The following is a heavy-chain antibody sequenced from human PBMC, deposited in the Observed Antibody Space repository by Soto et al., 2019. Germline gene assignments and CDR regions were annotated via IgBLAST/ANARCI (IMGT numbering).Heavy chain of an antibody. D-gene: IGHD6-25*01. Sequence: QVQLVQSGAEVKKPGASVTVSCKTSGYPLTDFYIHLVRQAPGQGLEWMAWINPHTGDTNTALKFQGRVTMTRDTSINTAFMELTRLSSDDTAVYYCAREGGAAPGARREWYLDLWGRGTLVSVSS. CDR2: INPHTGDT. V-gene: IGHV1-2*02. J-gene: IGHJ2*01. CDR3: AREGGAAPGARREWYLDL. CDR1: GYPLTDFY.